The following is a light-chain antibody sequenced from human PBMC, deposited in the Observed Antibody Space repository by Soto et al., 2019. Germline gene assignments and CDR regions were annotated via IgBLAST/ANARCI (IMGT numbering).Light chain of an antibody. CDR2: DAS. J-gene: IGKJ5*01. Sequence: DSQMTQSPSSLSASVGDRVTITCQASQDINKNLIWYQQKPGRAPKLLIYDASDLETGVPSRFSGSGSGTGFTFTISSLQPEDFATYYCQQLNSYPITFGQGTRLEIK. CDR1: QDINKN. CDR3: QQLNSYPIT. V-gene: IGKV1-33*01.